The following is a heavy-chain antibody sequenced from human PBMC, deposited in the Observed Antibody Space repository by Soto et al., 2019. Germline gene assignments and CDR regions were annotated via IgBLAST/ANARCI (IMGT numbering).Heavy chain of an antibody. D-gene: IGHD3-3*01. V-gene: IGHV1-69*06. CDR2: IVPMFGTS. CDR3: NRGSEYDFWSGYL. J-gene: IGHJ4*02. Sequence: QERLVQSGAEVRKPGSSVKVSCKVTGGTSTRYAINWVRQAPGQGLEWMGGIVPMFGTSKYAQKFQGRVTITADISTNIADMELRSLRTEDTAVYYCNRGSEYDFWSGYLWGQGTLVSVSS. CDR1: GGTSTRYA.